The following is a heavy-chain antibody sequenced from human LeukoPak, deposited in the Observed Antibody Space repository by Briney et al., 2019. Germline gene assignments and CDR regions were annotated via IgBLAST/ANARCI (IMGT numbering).Heavy chain of an antibody. CDR3: ARNRCSSTSCYGLDY. V-gene: IGHV4-59*01. J-gene: IGHJ4*02. CDR1: GGSISSYY. Sequence: SETLSLTCTVSGGSISSYYWSWIRQPPGKGLEWIGYIYYSGSTNYNPSLKSRVTISVDTSKSQFSLKLSSVTAADAAVYYCARNRCSSTSCYGLDYWGQGTLVTVSS. CDR2: IYYSGST. D-gene: IGHD2-2*01.